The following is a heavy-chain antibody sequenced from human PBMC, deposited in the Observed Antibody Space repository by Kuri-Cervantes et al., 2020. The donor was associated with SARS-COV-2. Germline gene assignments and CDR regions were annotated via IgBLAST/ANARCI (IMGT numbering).Heavy chain of an antibody. D-gene: IGHD5-24*01. CDR1: GFTFSSYW. J-gene: IGHJ3*02. Sequence: GESLKISCAASGFTFSSYWMHWVRQAPGKGLVWVSRINSDGSSTSYADSVKGRFTISRDNSKNTLYLQMNSLRAEDTAVYYCARARAGGYNDAFDIWGQGTMVTVSS. CDR3: ARARAGGYNDAFDI. V-gene: IGHV3-74*01. CDR2: INSDGSST.